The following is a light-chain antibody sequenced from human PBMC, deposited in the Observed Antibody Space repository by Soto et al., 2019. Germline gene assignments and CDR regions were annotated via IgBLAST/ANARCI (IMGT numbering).Light chain of an antibody. Sequence: EIVLTQSPATLSLSPGERATLSCRASQSINNIYFAWYQQKPGQAPRPLIYGGSSRATGIPDRFRGSGSGRDFTLTISRRERAVFVVYACHQYGGTPRPFGKGKKVEIK. J-gene: IGKJ1*01. CDR2: GGS. CDR1: QSINNIY. CDR3: HQYGGTPRP. V-gene: IGKV3-20*01.